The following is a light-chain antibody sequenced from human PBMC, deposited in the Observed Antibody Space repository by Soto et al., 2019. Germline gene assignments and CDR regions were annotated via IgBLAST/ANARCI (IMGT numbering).Light chain of an antibody. J-gene: IGKJ2*01. CDR2: GAS. CDR3: QQYNNWPRT. Sequence: EIVMTQSPATLSVSPGERATLSCRASQSVNSNLAWYQQTPGQAPRLLIYGASTRATGISGRFSGSGSGTEFTLTISSLHSEDFAIYYCQQYNNWPRTFGQGTKLEIK. V-gene: IGKV3-15*01. CDR1: QSVNSN.